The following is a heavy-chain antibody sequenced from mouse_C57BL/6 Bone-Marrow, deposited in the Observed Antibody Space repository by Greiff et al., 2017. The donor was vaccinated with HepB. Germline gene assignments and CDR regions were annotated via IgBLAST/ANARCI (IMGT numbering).Heavy chain of an antibody. D-gene: IGHD2-2*01. CDR3: FYGYDGYWYFDV. V-gene: IGHV1-15*01. CDR1: GYTFTDYE. Sequence: QVQLQQSGAELVRPGASVTLSCKASGYTFTDYEMHWVKQTPVHGLEWIGAIDPETGGTAYNQKFKGKAILTADKSSSTAYMALRSLTSEDSAVYYCFYGYDGYWYFDVWGTGTTVTVSS. CDR2: IDPETGGT. J-gene: IGHJ1*03.